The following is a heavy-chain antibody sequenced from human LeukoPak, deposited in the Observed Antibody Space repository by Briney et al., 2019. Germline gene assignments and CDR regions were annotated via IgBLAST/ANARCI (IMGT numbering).Heavy chain of an antibody. CDR3: ARVFGYGDLSEYFQH. J-gene: IGHJ1*01. Sequence: GGSLRLSCAASGFTFSDYYMSWIRQAPGKGLEWVSYISSSGSTIYYADSVKGRFTISRDNAKNSLYLQMNSLRAEDTAVYYCARVFGYGDLSEYFQHWGQGTLVTVSS. CDR1: GFTFSDYY. D-gene: IGHD4-17*01. CDR2: ISSSGSTI. V-gene: IGHV3-11*04.